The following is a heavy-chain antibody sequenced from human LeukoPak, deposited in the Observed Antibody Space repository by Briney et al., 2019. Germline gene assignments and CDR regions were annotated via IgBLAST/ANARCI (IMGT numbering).Heavy chain of an antibody. Sequence: GGSLRLSCAASGFTFSSYAMSWVRQAPGKGLEWVSSVTGNGDNTFHADSVKGRFTISRDNSKNMLYLQINSLRAEDTAVYYCARDRNYFEALHRSYWGQGALVTVSS. V-gene: IGHV3-23*01. D-gene: IGHD3-10*01. CDR1: GFTFSSYA. CDR2: VTGNGDNT. CDR3: ARDRNYFEALHRSY. J-gene: IGHJ4*02.